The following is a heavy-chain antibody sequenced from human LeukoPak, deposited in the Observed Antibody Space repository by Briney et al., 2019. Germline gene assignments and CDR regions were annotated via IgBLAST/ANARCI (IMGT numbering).Heavy chain of an antibody. CDR1: GGSFSGYY. J-gene: IGHJ4*02. CDR3: ARHDSSGQYNPFDY. D-gene: IGHD3-22*01. V-gene: IGHV4-34*01. CDR2: INHSGST. Sequence: PSETLSLTCAVYGGSFSGYYWSWIRQPPGKGLEWIGEINHSGSTNYNPSLKSRVTISVDTSKNQFSLKLSSVTAADTAVYYCARHDSSGQYNPFDYWGQGTLVTVSS.